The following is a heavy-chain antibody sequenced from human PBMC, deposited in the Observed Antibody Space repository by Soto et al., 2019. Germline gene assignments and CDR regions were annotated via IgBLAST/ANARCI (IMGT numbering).Heavy chain of an antibody. CDR1: GYTFTSYG. CDR3: ARDLLVEVATWPGFDY. V-gene: IGHV1-18*01. Sequence: QVQLVQSGAEVKKPGASVKVSCKASGYTFTSYGISWVRQAPGQGLEWMGWISAYNGNTNYAQKLQGRVTMTTDTSTSTAYMERRSRRSDDTAVYYCARDLLVEVATWPGFDYWGQVTLVTVSS. D-gene: IGHD5-12*01. CDR2: ISAYNGNT. J-gene: IGHJ4*02.